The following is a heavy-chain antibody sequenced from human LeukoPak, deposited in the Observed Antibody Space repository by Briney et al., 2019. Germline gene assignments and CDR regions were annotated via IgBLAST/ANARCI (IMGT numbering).Heavy chain of an antibody. J-gene: IGHJ6*03. Sequence: PSETLSLTCTVSGYSISSGYYWGWIRQPPGKGLEWIGSIYHSGSTYYNPSLKSRVTISVDTSKNQFSLKLSSVTAADTAVYYCAREGLQYPYYYYMDVWAKGPRSPSP. V-gene: IGHV4-38-2*02. CDR1: GYSISSGYY. D-gene: IGHD4-11*01. CDR3: AREGLQYPYYYYMDV. CDR2: IYHSGST.